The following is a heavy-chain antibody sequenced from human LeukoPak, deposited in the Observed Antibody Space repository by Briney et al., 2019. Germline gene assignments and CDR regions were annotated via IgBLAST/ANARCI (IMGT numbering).Heavy chain of an antibody. CDR2: MNPNSGNT. Sequence: ASVKVSCKASGYTFTSYDINWVRQATGQGLEWMGWMNPNSGNTGYAQKFQGRVTITRNTSISTAYMELSSLRSEDTAVYYCAITSANYGPFDYWGQGTLVTVSS. J-gene: IGHJ4*02. CDR1: GYTFTSYD. D-gene: IGHD4-17*01. CDR3: AITSANYGPFDY. V-gene: IGHV1-8*03.